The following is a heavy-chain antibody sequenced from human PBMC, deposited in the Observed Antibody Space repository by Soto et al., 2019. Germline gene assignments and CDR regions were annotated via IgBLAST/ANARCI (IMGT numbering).Heavy chain of an antibody. CDR1: GGSCSGYY. J-gene: IGHJ4*02. CDR3: ARVEYCSSTSCSDLFDY. D-gene: IGHD2-2*01. CDR2: INHSGST. V-gene: IGHV4-34*01. Sequence: QVQLQQWGAGLLKPSETLSLTCAVYGGSCSGYYWSWIRQPPGKGLEWIGEINHSGSTNYNPSLKSRVTISVDTSKNQFSLKLSSVTAADTAVYYCARVEYCSSTSCSDLFDYWGQGTLVTVSS.